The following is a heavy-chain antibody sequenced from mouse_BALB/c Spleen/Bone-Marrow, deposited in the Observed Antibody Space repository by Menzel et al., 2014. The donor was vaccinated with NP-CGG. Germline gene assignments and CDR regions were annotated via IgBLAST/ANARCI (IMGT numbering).Heavy chain of an antibody. CDR2: INPYNDGT. D-gene: IGHD2-3*01. V-gene: IGHV1-14*01. Sequence: VQLKESGPELVKPGASVKMSCKASGYTFTAYVMHWVKQKPGQGLEWIGYINPYNDGTNYIEKFKGKATLTSDIPSSTAYMELSNLTSEDSAVYYCAREGWLLRFDYWGQGTTLTVSS. J-gene: IGHJ2*01. CDR3: AREGWLLRFDY. CDR1: GYTFTAYV.